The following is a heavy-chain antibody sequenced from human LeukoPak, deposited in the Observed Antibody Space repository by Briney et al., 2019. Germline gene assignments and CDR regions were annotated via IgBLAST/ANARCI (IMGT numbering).Heavy chain of an antibody. J-gene: IGHJ4*02. CDR2: INPNSGGT. CDR1: GYTFTSYD. Sequence: GASVKVSCKASGYTFTSYDINWVRQATGQGLEWMGWINPNSGGTNYAQKFQGRVTMTRDTSISTAYMELSRLRSDDTAVYYCAREVLRFLDSGYDRNGLDFDYWGQGTLVTVSS. CDR3: AREVLRFLDSGYDRNGLDFDY. D-gene: IGHD5-12*01. V-gene: IGHV1-2*02.